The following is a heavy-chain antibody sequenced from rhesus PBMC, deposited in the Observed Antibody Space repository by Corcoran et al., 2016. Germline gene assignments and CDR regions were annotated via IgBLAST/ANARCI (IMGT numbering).Heavy chain of an antibody. CDR3: AKVPYQPLLYNGSFDY. J-gene: IGHJ4*01. D-gene: IGHD5-24*01. Sequence: EVQLVETGGGLVQPGGSLKLSCAASGFTFSRYGMSWVRQAPGKWLEWVLAINSGVGSTYYADSVKGRFTISRYNSKNTLSLQMNSLRAEDTAVYYCAKVPYQPLLYNGSFDYWGQGVLVTVSS. CDR1: GFTFSRYG. V-gene: IGHV3S5*01. CDR2: INSGVGST.